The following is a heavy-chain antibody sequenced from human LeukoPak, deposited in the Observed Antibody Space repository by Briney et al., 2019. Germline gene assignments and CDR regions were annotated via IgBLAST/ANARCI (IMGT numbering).Heavy chain of an antibody. J-gene: IGHJ4*02. D-gene: IGHD6-13*01. V-gene: IGHV3-11*01. CDR1: GFTFSDYY. CDR2: ISSSGSTI. CDR3: AGEPSSSWDDY. Sequence: GGSLRLSCAASGFTFSDYYMSWIRQAPGKGLEWVSYISSSGSTIYYADSVKGRFTISRDNAKNSLYLQMNSLRAEDTAVYYCAGEPSSSWDDYWGQGTLVTVSS.